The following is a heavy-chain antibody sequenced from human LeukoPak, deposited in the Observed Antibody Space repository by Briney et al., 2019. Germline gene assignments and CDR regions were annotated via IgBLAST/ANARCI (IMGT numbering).Heavy chain of an antibody. D-gene: IGHD3-9*01. J-gene: IGHJ3*02. CDR1: GFTFSSYW. CDR2: IKQDGSEK. V-gene: IGHV3-7*01. Sequence: GGSLRLSCAASGFTFSSYWMSWVRQAPGKGLEWVANIKQDGSEKYYVDSVKGRFAISRDNAKNSLYLQMNSLRAEDTAVYYCASQYAYYDILTGPGAFDIWGQGAMVTVSS. CDR3: ASQYAYYDILTGPGAFDI.